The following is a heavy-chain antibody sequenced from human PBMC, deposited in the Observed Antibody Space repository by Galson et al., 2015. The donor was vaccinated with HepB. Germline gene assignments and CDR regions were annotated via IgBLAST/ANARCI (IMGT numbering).Heavy chain of an antibody. J-gene: IGHJ6*02. CDR1: GFPFSDFY. CDR3: ARYPRGDCGGSDCYESRHGMDV. CDR2: ISTTSSYT. V-gene: IGHV3-11*03. D-gene: IGHD2-21*02. Sequence: SLRLSCAASGFPFSDFYMTWIRQAPGKGLAWISYISTTSSYTRYAASVQGRFTISRDNAKSSLYLRLSGPRVEDTAIYYCARYPRGDCGGSDCYESRHGMDVWGQGTTVTVSS.